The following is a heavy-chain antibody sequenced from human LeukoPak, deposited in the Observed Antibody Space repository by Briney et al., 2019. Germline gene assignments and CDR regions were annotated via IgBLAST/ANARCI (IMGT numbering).Heavy chain of an antibody. D-gene: IGHD2-2*01. CDR3: ARAVVPAAIIDY. J-gene: IGHJ4*02. Sequence: SETLSLTCTVSGGSISSGGYYWSWIRQPPGKGLEWIGYIYHSGSTYHNPSLKSRVTISVDRSKNQFSLKLSSVTAADTAVYYCARAVVPAAIIDYWGQGTLVTVSS. V-gene: IGHV4-30-2*01. CDR2: IYHSGST. CDR1: GGSISSGGYY.